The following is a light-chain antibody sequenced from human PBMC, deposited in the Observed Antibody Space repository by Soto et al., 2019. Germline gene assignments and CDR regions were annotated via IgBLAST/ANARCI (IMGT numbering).Light chain of an antibody. Sequence: DIVMTQSPDSLAVSLGERATINCKSSQRVLYSSSNKNYLAWYQQKPGQPPKLLIYWASTRESVVPDLFSGSGSGADFPLTISRLQAEDVAVYYCQQYCSPPWTFGQGTKVEIK. CDR1: QRVLYSSSNKNY. J-gene: IGKJ1*01. CDR3: QQYCSPPWT. V-gene: IGKV4-1*01. CDR2: WAS.